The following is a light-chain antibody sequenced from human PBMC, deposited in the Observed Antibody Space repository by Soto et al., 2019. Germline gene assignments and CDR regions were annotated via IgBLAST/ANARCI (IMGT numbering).Light chain of an antibody. V-gene: IGKV3-11*02. CDR3: QQRSNWPPLT. CDR2: DAS. Sequence: EIEVTQSPATLSLSPGERATLSCRTRQRVGSYSAWYQKKPGQAPRLLISDASNMATGIPARFSGGGSGRDFTLTISSLEPEDFAVYYCQQRSNWPPLTFGGGTKVEI. J-gene: IGKJ4*01. CDR1: QRVGSY.